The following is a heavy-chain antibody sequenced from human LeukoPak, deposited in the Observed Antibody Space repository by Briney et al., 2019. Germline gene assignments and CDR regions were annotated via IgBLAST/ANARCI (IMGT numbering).Heavy chain of an antibody. CDR1: GGSISSGGYY. CDR2: IYHSGST. D-gene: IGHD2-2*01. CDR3: ARQVKVPAAIDY. V-gene: IGHV4-30-2*01. J-gene: IGHJ4*02. Sequence: PSETLPLTCTVSGGSISSGGYYWSWIRQPPGKGLEWIGYIYHSGSTYYNPSLKSRVTISVDRSKNQFSLKLSSVTAADTAVYYCARQVKVPAAIDYWGQGTLVTVSS.